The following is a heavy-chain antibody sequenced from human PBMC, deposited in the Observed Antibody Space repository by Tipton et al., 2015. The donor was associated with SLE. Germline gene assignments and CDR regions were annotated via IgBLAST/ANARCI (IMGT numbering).Heavy chain of an antibody. Sequence: TLSLTCNVSGGSIRSYYWSWIRQATGKGLEWIGYMYYSGGTNYNPSLKSRVTISVDTSKNQFSLKLRSVTAADTAVYYCARGIYSNNGWDYYYYYMDIWGKGTTVTVSS. CDR3: ARGIYSNNGWDYYYYYMDI. CDR2: MYYSGGT. V-gene: IGHV4-59*08. D-gene: IGHD4-11*01. J-gene: IGHJ6*03. CDR1: GGSIRSYY.